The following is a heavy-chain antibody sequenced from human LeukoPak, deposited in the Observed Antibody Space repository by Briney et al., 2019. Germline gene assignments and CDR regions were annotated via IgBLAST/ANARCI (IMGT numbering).Heavy chain of an antibody. CDR1: GGSFSGYY. D-gene: IGHD3-10*01. CDR3: AREGVTMVRGVIIPPMYNWFDP. Sequence: SETLSLTCAVYGGSFSGYYWSWIGQPPGKGLEWIGEINHSGSTNYNPSLKSRVTISVDTSKNQFSLKLSSVTAADTAVYYCAREGVTMVRGVIIPPMYNWFDPWGQGTLVTVSS. V-gene: IGHV4-34*01. CDR2: INHSGST. J-gene: IGHJ5*02.